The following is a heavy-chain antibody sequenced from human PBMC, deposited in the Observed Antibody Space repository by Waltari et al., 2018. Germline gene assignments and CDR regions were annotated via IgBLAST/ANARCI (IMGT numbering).Heavy chain of an antibody. CDR1: GFTFSSYA. CDR2: ISYDGSNK. V-gene: IGHV3-30-3*01. CDR3: AREEYYDTPNWFDP. J-gene: IGHJ5*02. D-gene: IGHD3-9*01. Sequence: QVQLVESGGGVVQPGRSLRLSCAASGFTFSSYAMHWVRQAPGKGLEWVAVISYDGSNKYYADSVKGRFTISRDNSKNTLYLQMNSLRAEDTAVYYCAREEYYDTPNWFDPWGQGTLVTVSS.